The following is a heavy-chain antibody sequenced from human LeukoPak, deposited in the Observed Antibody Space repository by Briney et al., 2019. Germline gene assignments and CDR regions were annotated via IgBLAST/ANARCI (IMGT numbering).Heavy chain of an antibody. CDR2: IYYSGST. V-gene: IGHV4-39*01. CDR3: ARLYYYYYYMDV. J-gene: IGHJ6*03. CDR1: GGSISSSSYY. Sequence: SETLSLTCTVSGGSISSSSYYWGWIRQPPGKGLEWIGTIYYSGSTYYSPSLKSRVTISVDTSQNQFSLTVNSVTAADTAVYYCARLYYYYYYMDVWGKGTPVTVSS.